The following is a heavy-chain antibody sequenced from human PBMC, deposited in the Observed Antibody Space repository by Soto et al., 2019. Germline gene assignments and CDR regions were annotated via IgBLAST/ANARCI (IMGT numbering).Heavy chain of an antibody. Sequence: QVHLVQSGAEVKKPGASVKVSCKGSGYTFTSYGISWVRQAPGQGLEWMGWISAHNHNTNYAQKLQGRVTVTTDTATSTAYMELRSLRSDGTAGYYCARGRYGDYWGQGTLVTVSS. D-gene: IGHD4-17*01. CDR3: ARGRYGDY. CDR2: ISAHNHNT. J-gene: IGHJ4*02. V-gene: IGHV1-18*01. CDR1: GYTFTSYG.